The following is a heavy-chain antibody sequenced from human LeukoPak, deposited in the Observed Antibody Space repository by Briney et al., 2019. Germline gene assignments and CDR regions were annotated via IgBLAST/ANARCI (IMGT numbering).Heavy chain of an antibody. D-gene: IGHD6-19*01. J-gene: IGHJ4*02. CDR1: GFTFGDYA. V-gene: IGHV3-49*04. CDR3: TRSSGYSSGWYAY. Sequence: GGSLRLSCTASGFTFGDYAMSWVRQAPGKGGEWVGFIRSKAYGGTTEYAASVRGRFTISRDDSKSIAYLQMNSLKTEDTAVYYCTRSSGYSSGWYAYWGQGTLVTVSS. CDR2: IRSKAYGGTT.